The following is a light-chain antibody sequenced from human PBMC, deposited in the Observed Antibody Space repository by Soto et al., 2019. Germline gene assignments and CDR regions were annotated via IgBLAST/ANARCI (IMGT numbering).Light chain of an antibody. CDR3: EQYGTASSWT. CDR2: SAC. Sequence: EIGLTHSPVTLYLSPWERATLSCSASERLSNYYLARHQQKPGPGPGPLIYSACNRDSGTRDRFSGSGSGSEFTLTITRMELEDFEVYYCEQYGTASSWTFGQGTKVDIK. CDR1: ERLSNYY. V-gene: IGKV3-20*01. J-gene: IGKJ1*01.